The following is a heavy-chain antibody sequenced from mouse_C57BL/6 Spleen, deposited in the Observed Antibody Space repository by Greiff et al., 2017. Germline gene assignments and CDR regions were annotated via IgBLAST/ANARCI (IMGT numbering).Heavy chain of an antibody. CDR3: ARDGSSPAWFAY. J-gene: IGHJ3*01. V-gene: IGHV1-26*01. CDR2: INPNNGGT. CDR1: GYTFTDYY. Sequence: EVQLQQSGPELVKPGASVKISCKASGYTFTDYYMNWVKQSHGKSLEWIGDINPNNGGTSYNQKFKGKATLTVDTSSSTAYMELRSLTSEDSAVYYCARDGSSPAWFAYWGQGTLVTVSA. D-gene: IGHD1-1*01.